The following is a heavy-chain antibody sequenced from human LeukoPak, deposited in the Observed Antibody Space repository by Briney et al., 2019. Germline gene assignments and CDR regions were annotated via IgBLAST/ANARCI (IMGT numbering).Heavy chain of an antibody. J-gene: IGHJ4*02. CDR1: GGSISSYY. CDR2: IYYSGST. D-gene: IGHD5-18*01. Sequence: SETLSLTCTVSGGSISSYYWSWIRQPPGKGLEWIGYIYYSGSTNYYPSLKSRVTISVDTSKNQFSLKLSSVTAADTAVYYCARGGTSYGFIFPFDYWGQGTLVTVSS. V-gene: IGHV4-59*01. CDR3: ARGGTSYGFIFPFDY.